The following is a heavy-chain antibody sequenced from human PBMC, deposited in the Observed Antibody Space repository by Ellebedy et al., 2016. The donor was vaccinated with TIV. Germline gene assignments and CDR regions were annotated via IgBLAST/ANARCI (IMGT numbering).Heavy chain of an antibody. D-gene: IGHD3-10*01. CDR3: AREPMVRAVIRRGYAMDV. J-gene: IGHJ6*02. V-gene: IGHV3-33*01. CDR1: GFTFSSYG. CDR2: IWYDGSNK. Sequence: GESLKISXAASGFTFSSYGMHWVRQAPGKGLEWVAVIWYDGSNKYYADPVKGRFTISRDNSKNTLYLQMNSLRAEDTAVYYCAREPMVRAVIRRGYAMDVWGQGTTVTVSS.